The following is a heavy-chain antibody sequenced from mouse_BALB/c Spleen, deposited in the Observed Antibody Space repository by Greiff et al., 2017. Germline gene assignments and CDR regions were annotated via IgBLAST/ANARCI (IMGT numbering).Heavy chain of an antibody. CDR1: GFTFSSYA. J-gene: IGHJ3*01. V-gene: IGHV5-6-5*01. D-gene: IGHD2-4*01. CDR3: ARGQDYDYDGGFAY. Sequence: EVKLMESGGGLVKPGGSLKLSCAASGFTFSSYAMSWVRQTPEKRLEWVASISSGGSTYYPDSVKGRFTISRDNARNILYLQMSSLRSEDTAMYYCARGQDYDYDGGFAYWGQGTLVTVSA. CDR2: ISSGGST.